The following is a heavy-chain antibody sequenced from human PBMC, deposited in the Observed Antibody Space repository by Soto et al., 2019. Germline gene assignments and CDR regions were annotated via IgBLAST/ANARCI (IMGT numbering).Heavy chain of an antibody. CDR2: LYNSGST. Sequence: PSEPLSLTCTVSGASISSSGYSWSWIRQQQGKGLEWIGYLYNSGSTYYNPSVKSRVTISVDTSKNQCSRKLSSVTAAYTAVYYCASTRSAGFDYWGQGTLVTVSS. J-gene: IGHJ4*02. CDR1: GASISSSGYS. CDR3: ASTRSAGFDY. V-gene: IGHV4-31*03. D-gene: IGHD2-2*01.